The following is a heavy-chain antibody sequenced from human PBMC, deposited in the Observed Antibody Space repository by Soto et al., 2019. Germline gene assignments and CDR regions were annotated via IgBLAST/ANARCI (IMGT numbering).Heavy chain of an antibody. D-gene: IGHD6-13*01. CDR2: INHSGST. V-gene: IGHV4-34*01. CDR3: ASTIAAATDVRNWFDP. Sequence: LETLSLTCAVYGGSFSGYYWSWIRQPPGKGLEWIGEINHSGSTNYNPSLKSRVTISVDTSKNQFSLKLSSVTAADTAVYYCASTIAAATDVRNWFDPWGQGTLVTVSS. J-gene: IGHJ5*02. CDR1: GGSFSGYY.